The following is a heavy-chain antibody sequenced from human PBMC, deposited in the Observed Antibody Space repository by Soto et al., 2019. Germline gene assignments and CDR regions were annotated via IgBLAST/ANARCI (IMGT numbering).Heavy chain of an antibody. J-gene: IGHJ3*01. D-gene: IGHD3-10*01. CDR2: IYPGDSDT. Sequence: GESLKISCKGSGYSFAGYWIGWVRQMPGKGLDWMGVIYPGDSDTRYSPSFHGQVTISADKSISTAYLQWSSLKASDTTMYFCARLPGVRGVFDGFNVWGQGTMVTVSS. CDR3: ARLPGVRGVFDGFNV. CDR1: GYSFAGYW. V-gene: IGHV5-51*01.